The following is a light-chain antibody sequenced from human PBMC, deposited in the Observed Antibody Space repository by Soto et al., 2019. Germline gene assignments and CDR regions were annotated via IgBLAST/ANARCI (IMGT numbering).Light chain of an antibody. CDR1: QSVSSY. Sequence: EIVLTQSPATLSLSPLERSTLSFRASQSVSSYLAWYQQRPGQAPRLLIYDASSTATGIPDRFSGSGSGTDFTLTISRLEPEDFAVYYCQQYGSSVTFGGGTKVDIK. CDR3: QQYGSSVT. CDR2: DAS. V-gene: IGKV3-20*01. J-gene: IGKJ4*01.